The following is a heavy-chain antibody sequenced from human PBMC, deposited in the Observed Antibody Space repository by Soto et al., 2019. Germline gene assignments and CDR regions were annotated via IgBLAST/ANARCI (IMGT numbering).Heavy chain of an antibody. CDR1: GFTFSSYG. CDR3: AKDFTDYYYYGMGV. V-gene: IGHV3-30*18. Sequence: GSLRLSCAASGFTFSSYGMHWVRQAPGKGLEWVAVISYDGSNKYYADSVKGRFTISRDNSKNALYLQMNSLRAEDTAVYYCAKDFTDYYYYGMGVWGQGTTVTVSS. CDR2: ISYDGSNK. J-gene: IGHJ6*02.